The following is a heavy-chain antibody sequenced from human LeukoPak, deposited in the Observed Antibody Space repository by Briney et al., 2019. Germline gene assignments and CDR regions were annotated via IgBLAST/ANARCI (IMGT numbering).Heavy chain of an antibody. V-gene: IGHV4-38-2*01. D-gene: IGHD3-3*01. CDR1: GYSISSGYY. Sequence: SETLSLTCAVSGYSISSGYYWGWIRQPPGKGLEWIGSIHHSGSTYYNPSLKSRVTISVDTSKNQFSLKLSSVTAADTAVYYCARVGITIFGVVIHYFDYWGQGTLVTVSS. CDR3: ARVGITIFGVVIHYFDY. J-gene: IGHJ4*02. CDR2: IHHSGST.